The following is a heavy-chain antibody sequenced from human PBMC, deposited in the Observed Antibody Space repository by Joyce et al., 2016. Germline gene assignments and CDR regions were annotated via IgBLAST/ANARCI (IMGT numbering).Heavy chain of an antibody. CDR3: ASEGWKKGFVY. J-gene: IGHJ4*02. V-gene: IGHV3-7*01. CDR2: IKQDGREK. CDR1: RFTFTNCW. Sequence: EVQLVESGGGLVQPGESLRFSCAASRFTFTNCWMSWVRKAPGKGLEWVANIKQDGREKYYVDSVNGRFTISRDNAKSSLYLQMNSLRAEDTAVYYCASEGWKKGFVYWGQGTLVTVSS. D-gene: IGHD1-1*01.